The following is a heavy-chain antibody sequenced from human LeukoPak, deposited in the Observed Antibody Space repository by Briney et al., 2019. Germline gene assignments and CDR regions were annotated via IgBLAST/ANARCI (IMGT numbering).Heavy chain of an antibody. Sequence: GGSLRLSCAASGFTFSNYSMNWVRQAPGKGLEWVSSISSSSRYIYYADSVKGRFTISRDNAKNTLYPQMNSLRAEDTAVYYCARAMIVVSNQFDYWGQGTLVTVSS. CDR3: ARAMIVVSNQFDY. D-gene: IGHD3-22*01. CDR2: ISSSSRYI. CDR1: GFTFSNYS. J-gene: IGHJ4*02. V-gene: IGHV3-21*01.